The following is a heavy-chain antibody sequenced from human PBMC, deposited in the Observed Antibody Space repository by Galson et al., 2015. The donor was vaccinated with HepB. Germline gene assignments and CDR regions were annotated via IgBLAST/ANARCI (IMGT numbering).Heavy chain of an antibody. V-gene: IGHV3-30*02. CDR3: AKDGGTGYGSGSSVLFDY. CDR1: GFTFSSYG. CDR2: IRYDGGNK. D-gene: IGHD3-10*01. J-gene: IGHJ4*02. Sequence: SLRLSCAASGFTFSSYGMHWVRQAPGKGLEWVAFIRYDGGNKYYADSVKGRFTISRDNSKNTLYLQMNSLRAEDTAVYYCAKDGGTGYGSGSSVLFDYWGQGTLVTVSS.